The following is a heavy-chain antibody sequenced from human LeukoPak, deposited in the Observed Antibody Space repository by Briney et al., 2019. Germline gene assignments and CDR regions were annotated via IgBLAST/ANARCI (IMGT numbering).Heavy chain of an antibody. CDR1: GGSISSGGYY. D-gene: IGHD5-12*01. CDR3: ARDQIIVATILDYYYGMDV. V-gene: IGHV4-31*03. Sequence: PSQTLSLTCTVSGGSISSGGYYWSWIRQHPGKGLEWIGYIYYSGSTYYNPSLKSRVTISVDTSKNQFSLKLSSVTAADTAVYYCARDQIIVATILDYYYGMDVWGQGTTVTVSS. J-gene: IGHJ6*02. CDR2: IYYSGST.